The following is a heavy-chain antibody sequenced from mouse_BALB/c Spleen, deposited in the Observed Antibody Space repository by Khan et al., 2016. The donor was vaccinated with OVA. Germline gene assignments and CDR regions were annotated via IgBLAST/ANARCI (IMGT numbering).Heavy chain of an antibody. D-gene: IGHD2-10*01. Sequence: QIQLVQSGPELKKPGETVQISCKASGHTFTKYGMNWVTQAPGKGLKWMGWINTYTGEPTYADDFNGRFAFSLEPSASTAYLQINNLKNEDTATYFCARPPYFSYVMDNWGQGTSVTVSS. CDR2: INTYTGEP. CDR1: GHTFTKYG. CDR3: ARPPYFSYVMDN. J-gene: IGHJ4*01. V-gene: IGHV9-3-1*01.